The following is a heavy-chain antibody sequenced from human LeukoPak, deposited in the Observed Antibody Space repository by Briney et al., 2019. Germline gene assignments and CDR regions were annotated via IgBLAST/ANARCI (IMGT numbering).Heavy chain of an antibody. D-gene: IGHD1-26*01. CDR3: ARVVGSVNSIRFDP. CDR1: GGSISSGSYY. CDR2: IYSSGRT. Sequence: SETLSLTCTVSGGSISSGSYYWSWIRQPAGKGLEWIGHIYSSGRTNYSPSLKGRVTMSVDTSTNQISLNLSSVTAADTAVYYCARVVGSVNSIRFDPWGQGTLVTVSS. V-gene: IGHV4-61*09. J-gene: IGHJ5*02.